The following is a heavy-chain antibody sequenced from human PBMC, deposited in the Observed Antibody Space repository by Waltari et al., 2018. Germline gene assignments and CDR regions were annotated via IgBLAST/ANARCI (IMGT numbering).Heavy chain of an antibody. CDR1: GGSISSSSYY. CDR3: ARVHYGSGSSYYFDY. J-gene: IGHJ4*02. CDR2: IYYSGST. Sequence: QVQLQESGPGLVKPSETLSLTCNVSGGSISSSSYYWGWIRQPPGKGLEWIGSIYYSGSTYYNPSLKSRVTISVDTSKNQFSLKLSSVTAADTAVYYCARVHYGSGSSYYFDYWGQGTLVTVSS. D-gene: IGHD3-10*01. V-gene: IGHV4-39*07.